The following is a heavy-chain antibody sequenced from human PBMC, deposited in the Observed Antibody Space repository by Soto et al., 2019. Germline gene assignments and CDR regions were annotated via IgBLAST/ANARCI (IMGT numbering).Heavy chain of an antibody. J-gene: IGHJ4*02. V-gene: IGHV3-23*01. CDR2: ISGSGGST. CDR1: GFTFSSYA. D-gene: IGHD6-13*01. Sequence: GGSLRLSCAASGFTFSSYAMSWVRQAPGKGLEWVSAISGSGGSTYYADSVKGRFTISRDNSKNTLYLQMNSLRAEDTAVYYCAKDSGYSSSWYPDDYWGQGTLVTVSS. CDR3: AKDSGYSSSWYPDDY.